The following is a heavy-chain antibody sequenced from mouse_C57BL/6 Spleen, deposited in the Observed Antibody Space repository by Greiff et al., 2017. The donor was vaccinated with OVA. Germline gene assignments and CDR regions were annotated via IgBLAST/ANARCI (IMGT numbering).Heavy chain of an antibody. CDR1: GYTFTSYW. CDR3: ARRYYGSSYGAY. D-gene: IGHD1-1*01. CDR2: IDPSDSYT. J-gene: IGHJ3*01. Sequence: QVQLKQPGAELVKPGASVKLSCKASGYTFTSYWMQWVKQRPGQGLEWIGEIDPSDSYTNYNQKFKGKATLTVDTSSSTAYMQLSSLTSEDSAVYYCARRYYGSSYGAYWGQGTLVTVSA. V-gene: IGHV1-50*01.